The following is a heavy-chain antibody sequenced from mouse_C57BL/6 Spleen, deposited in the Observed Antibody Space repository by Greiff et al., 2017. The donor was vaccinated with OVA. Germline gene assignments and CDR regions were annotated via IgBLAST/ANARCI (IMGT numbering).Heavy chain of an antibody. D-gene: IGHD2-1*01. J-gene: IGHJ2*01. CDR1: GYAFSSSW. Sequence: VQLQQSGAELVKPGASVKISCKASGYAFSSSWMNWVKQRPGKGLEWIGRIYPGDGDTNYNGKFKGKATLTADKSSSTAYMQLSSLTSEDSAVYFCARGGNYLYYFDYWGQGTTLTVSS. V-gene: IGHV1-82*01. CDR2: IYPGDGDT. CDR3: ARGGNYLYYFDY.